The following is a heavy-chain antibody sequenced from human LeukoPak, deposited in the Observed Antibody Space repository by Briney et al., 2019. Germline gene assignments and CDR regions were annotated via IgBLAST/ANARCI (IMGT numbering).Heavy chain of an antibody. V-gene: IGHV4-4*07. CDR3: ARVGGSGGLPNWFDP. D-gene: IGHD2-15*01. Sequence: SETLSLTCTVSGGSISSYYWSWIRQPAGKGLEWIGRIYTSGSTSYNPSLKSRATMSLDMSKNQFSLQLSSVTAADTAVYYCARVGGSGGLPNWFDPWGQGTLVTVSS. CDR1: GGSISSYY. CDR2: IYTSGST. J-gene: IGHJ5*02.